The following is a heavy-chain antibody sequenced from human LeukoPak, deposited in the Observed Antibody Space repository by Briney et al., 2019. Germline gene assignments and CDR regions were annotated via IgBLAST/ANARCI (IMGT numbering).Heavy chain of an antibody. V-gene: IGHV4-59*08. J-gene: IGHJ5*02. CDR1: GGSISNFY. Sequence: SETLSLTCTVSGGSISNFYWSWIRQPPGKGLEWIGNIYYNGRTNYNPSLRSRVTISVDTSKNDFSLKLSSVTAADTAVYYCARIRAAAGTDWFDPWGQGTLVTVSS. CDR3: ARIRAAAGTDWFDP. D-gene: IGHD6-13*01. CDR2: IYYNGRT.